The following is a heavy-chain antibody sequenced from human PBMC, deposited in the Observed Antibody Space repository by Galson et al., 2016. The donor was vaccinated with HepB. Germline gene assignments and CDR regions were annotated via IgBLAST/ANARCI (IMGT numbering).Heavy chain of an antibody. CDR3: ARDRGYGDYIHLWCFDL. V-gene: IGHV1-18*01. CDR1: GYTFINYG. J-gene: IGHJ2*01. Sequence: QSGAEVKNPGASVKVSCKASGYTFINYGISWVRQAPGLGLEWMGWISAYNGKTNYAQKFKGRVTMTTDTSTSTAYMELRSLRSDDTAVYYCARDRGYGDYIHLWCFDLWGRGTLLTVSS. D-gene: IGHD4-17*01. CDR2: ISAYNGKT.